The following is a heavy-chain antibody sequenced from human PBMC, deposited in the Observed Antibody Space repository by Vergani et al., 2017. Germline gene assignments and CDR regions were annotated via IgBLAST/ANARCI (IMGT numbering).Heavy chain of an antibody. CDR1: GFTFSSYA. D-gene: IGHD6-19*01. Sequence: EVKLLESGGGLVQPGGSLRLPCAASGFTFSSYATSWVRQAPGKGLEWVSAISGSGGSTYYADSVKGRFTISRDNSKNTLYLQMNSLRAEDTAVYYCATSGWYIYWGQGTLVTVSS. CDR2: ISGSGGST. J-gene: IGHJ4*02. V-gene: IGHV3-23*01. CDR3: ATSGWYIY.